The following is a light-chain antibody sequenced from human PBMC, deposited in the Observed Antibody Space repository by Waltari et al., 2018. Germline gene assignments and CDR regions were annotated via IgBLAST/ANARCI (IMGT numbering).Light chain of an antibody. V-gene: IGKV1-5*03. CDR2: QAS. J-gene: IGKJ1*01. CDR1: ERVERW. CDR3: QQFDTFWT. Sequence: DIQMTQSPSTLSASIGDRVTITCRASERVERWVAWDHQKPGKAPKLLIYQASILVDGVPSRFSGSGAGTEFTLTISSLQSDDFGTFYCQQFDTFWTFGQGTKVEIK.